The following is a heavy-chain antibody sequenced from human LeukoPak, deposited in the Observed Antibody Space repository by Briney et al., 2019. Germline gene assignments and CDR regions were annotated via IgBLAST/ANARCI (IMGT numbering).Heavy chain of an antibody. J-gene: IGHJ4*02. Sequence: ASVKVSCKVSGNSLSELSIQWVRQAPGKGLECMGGFDPEEAKMVYAQNFQGRVTMTEDTSTQTAYMEVSGLTSDDTAVYYCTTRSGDFWSGFVNWGQGTLVTVSS. CDR2: FDPEEAKM. V-gene: IGHV1-24*01. D-gene: IGHD3-3*01. CDR1: GNSLSELS. CDR3: TTRSGDFWSGFVN.